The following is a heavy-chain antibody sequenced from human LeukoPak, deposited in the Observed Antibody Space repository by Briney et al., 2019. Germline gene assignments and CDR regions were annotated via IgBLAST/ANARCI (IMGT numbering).Heavy chain of an antibody. J-gene: IGHJ4*02. CDR2: ISYDGSNK. V-gene: IGHV3-30*03. CDR1: GFTFSSYG. D-gene: IGHD5-12*01. Sequence: SGRSLRLSCAASGFTFSSYGMHWVRQAPGKGLEWVAVISYDGSNKYYADSVKGRFTISRDNSKNTLYLQMNSLRAEDTAVYYCARDMTATMPYPTGHFDYWGQGALVTVSS. CDR3: ARDMTATMPYPTGHFDY.